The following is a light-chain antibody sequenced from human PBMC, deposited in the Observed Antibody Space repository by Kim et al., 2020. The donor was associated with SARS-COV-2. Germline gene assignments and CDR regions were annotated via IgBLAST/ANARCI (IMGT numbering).Light chain of an antibody. CDR1: AGPVTSSHY. V-gene: IGLV7-46*01. J-gene: IGLJ3*02. CDR2: DTS. CDR3: LLTYGDPRPWV. Sequence: VTRTCAYAAGPVTSSHYPYWLQQKPGQAPRTLIYDTSKTHSWTPARFSGSLIGGKAALTLSGAQPEDEADYYCLLTYGDPRPWVFGGGTQLTVL.